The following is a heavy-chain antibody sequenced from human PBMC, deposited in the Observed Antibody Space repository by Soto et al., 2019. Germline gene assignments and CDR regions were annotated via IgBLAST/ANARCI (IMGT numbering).Heavy chain of an antibody. V-gene: IGHV4-30-2*01. CDR1: GGSISSGGDS. D-gene: IGHD5-18*01. CDR3: ARVWGYSYGGASDI. Sequence: SETLSLTCAVSGGSISSGGDSWSWFRQPPGKGLEWIGYIYHSGGTYYNPSLKSRVTISVDRSKSQFSLKLSSVTAADTAVYYCARVWGYSYGGASDILGQGTMVT. J-gene: IGHJ3*02. CDR2: IYHSGGT.